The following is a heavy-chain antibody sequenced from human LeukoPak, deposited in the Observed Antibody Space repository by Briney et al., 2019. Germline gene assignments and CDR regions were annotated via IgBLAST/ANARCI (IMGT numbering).Heavy chain of an antibody. V-gene: IGHV3-30*03. J-gene: IGHJ4*02. D-gene: IGHD3-22*01. CDR2: ISYDGSNK. Sequence: GGSLRLSCAASGFTFSSYGMHWVRQAPGKGLEWVAVISYDGSNKYYADSVKGRFTISRDNTMNSLYLQMSSLRAEDTAVYYCATDRGWRTSGYHLYYFEYWGQGTLVTYSS. CDR3: ATDRGWRTSGYHLYYFEY. CDR1: GFTFSSYG.